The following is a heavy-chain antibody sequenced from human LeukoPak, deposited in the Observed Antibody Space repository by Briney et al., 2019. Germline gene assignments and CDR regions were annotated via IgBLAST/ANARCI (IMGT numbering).Heavy chain of an antibody. Sequence: GGSLRLSCAASGFTLSNYAMHWVRQAPGKGLEWVTVISTDGKDKKYADSVKGRFAISRDNSKNTLDLQMNSLRAEDTAVYCCAKDQKWGPADYYFDSWGQGTLVTVSS. V-gene: IGHV3-30*18. CDR1: GFTLSNYA. CDR3: AKDQKWGPADYYFDS. D-gene: IGHD2-2*01. J-gene: IGHJ4*02. CDR2: ISTDGKDK.